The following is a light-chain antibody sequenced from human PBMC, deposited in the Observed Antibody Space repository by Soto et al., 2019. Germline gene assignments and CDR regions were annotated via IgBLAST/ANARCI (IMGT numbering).Light chain of an antibody. V-gene: IGKV1-39*01. J-gene: IGKJ2*01. CDR1: QRITTY. CDR2: TEA. CDR3: QQSYSTPYS. Sequence: IQMTQSPSSLSASVGDRVTITCRASQRITTYLNWYQQKPGKAPKRLISTEATLQGGVPSRFSGGGSGTDFTLPITTLQPENCATCFGQQSYSTPYSFVQGTKLEVK.